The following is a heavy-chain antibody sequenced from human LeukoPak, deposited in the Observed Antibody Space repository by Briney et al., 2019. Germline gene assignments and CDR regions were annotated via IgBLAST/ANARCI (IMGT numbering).Heavy chain of an antibody. Sequence: GRSLRLSCAASGFTFDDYAMHWVRQAPGKDLEWVSGISWNSGSIGYVDSVKGRFTISRDNAKNSLYLQMNSLRVEDTAIYYCATYNSINGREFQHWGQGTLVTVSS. CDR3: ATYNSINGREFQH. J-gene: IGHJ1*01. V-gene: IGHV3-9*01. CDR1: GFTFDDYA. D-gene: IGHD2-8*01. CDR2: ISWNSGSI.